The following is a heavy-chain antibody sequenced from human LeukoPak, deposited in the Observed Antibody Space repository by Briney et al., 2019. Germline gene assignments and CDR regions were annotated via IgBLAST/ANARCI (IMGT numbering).Heavy chain of an antibody. CDR1: GGTFSSYA. D-gene: IGHD5-24*01. J-gene: IGHJ4*02. V-gene: IGHV1-69*13. CDR3: ARVRGRDGYNYGY. Sequence: SVKVSCKASGGTFSSYAISWVRQAPGQGLEWMGGIIPIFGTANYAQKFQGRVTITADESTSTAYVELSSLRSEDTAVYYCARVRGRDGYNYGYWGQGTLVTVSS. CDR2: IIPIFGTA.